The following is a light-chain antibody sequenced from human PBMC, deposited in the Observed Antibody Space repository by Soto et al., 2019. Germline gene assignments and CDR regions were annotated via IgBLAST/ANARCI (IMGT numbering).Light chain of an antibody. CDR2: GAS. Sequence: EIVLTQSPGNLSLSPGERATLSCRARQSVRYLGWYQQKPGQAPRLLIYGASSRATGIPARFSGSGSGTDFTLTISRLEPEDFAVDYCQQYDSSPSWTFGQGTKVEIK. J-gene: IGKJ1*01. CDR1: QSVRY. V-gene: IGKV3-20*01. CDR3: QQYDSSPSWT.